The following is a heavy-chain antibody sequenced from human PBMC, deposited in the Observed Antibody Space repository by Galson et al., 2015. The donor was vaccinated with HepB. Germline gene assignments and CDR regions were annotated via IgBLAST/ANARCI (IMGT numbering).Heavy chain of an antibody. Sequence: SLRLSCAASGFTFSSYGMHWVRQAPGKGLEWVAFIRYDGSNKYYADSVKGRFTISRDNSKNTLYLQMNSLRAEDTAVYYCAKQKMTTVTNWFDPWGQGTLVTVSS. CDR2: IRYDGSNK. V-gene: IGHV3-30*02. CDR3: AKQKMTTVTNWFDP. D-gene: IGHD4-17*01. CDR1: GFTFSSYG. J-gene: IGHJ5*02.